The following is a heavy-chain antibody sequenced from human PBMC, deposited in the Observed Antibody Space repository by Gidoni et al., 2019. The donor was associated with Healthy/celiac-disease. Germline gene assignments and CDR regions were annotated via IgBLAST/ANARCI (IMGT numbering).Heavy chain of an antibody. V-gene: IGHV3-30*01. CDR3: ARKGTVYGMDV. J-gene: IGHJ6*02. Sequence: YADSVKGRFTISRDNSKNTLYLQMNSLRAEDTAVYYCARKGTVYGMDVWGQGTTVTVSS. D-gene: IGHD1-7*01.